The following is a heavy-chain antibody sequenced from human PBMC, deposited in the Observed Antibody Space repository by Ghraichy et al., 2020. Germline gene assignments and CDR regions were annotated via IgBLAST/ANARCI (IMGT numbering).Heavy chain of an antibody. CDR3: ARRRFLNGMDV. Sequence: SQTLSLTCTVSGGSISSSSYYWGWIRQPPGKGLEWIGSIYYSGSTYYNPSLKSRVTISVDTSKNQFSLKLSSVTAADTAVYYCARRRFLNGMDVWGQGTTVTGSS. D-gene: IGHD2-21*01. J-gene: IGHJ6*02. V-gene: IGHV4-39*01. CDR2: IYYSGST. CDR1: GGSISSSSYY.